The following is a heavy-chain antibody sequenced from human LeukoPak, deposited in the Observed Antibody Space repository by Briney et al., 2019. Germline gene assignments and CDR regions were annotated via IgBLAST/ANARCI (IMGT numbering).Heavy chain of an antibody. Sequence: SETLSLTCAVYGGSFSDYYWNWIRQPPGKGLEWIGEINHSGSTNYNPSLKSRVTISVDTSKNQFSPKLSSVTAADTAVYYCARDRQEFDPWGQGTLVTVSS. V-gene: IGHV4-34*01. CDR1: GGSFSDYY. CDR2: INHSGST. J-gene: IGHJ5*02. CDR3: ARDRQEFDP.